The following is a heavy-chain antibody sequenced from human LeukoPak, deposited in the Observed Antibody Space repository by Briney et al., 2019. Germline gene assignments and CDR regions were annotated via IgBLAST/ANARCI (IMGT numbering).Heavy chain of an antibody. Sequence: SGPALVKPTQTLTLTCTFSGFSLSTSGMRVSWIRQPPGKALEWLARIDWYGDKFYSTSLKTRLTISRDTSKNQVVLTMTNMDPVDTATYYCARGSGREVPAAMAFGYWGQGALVTVSS. D-gene: IGHD2-2*01. CDR1: GFSLSTSGMR. CDR2: IDWYGDK. J-gene: IGHJ4*02. V-gene: IGHV2-70*04. CDR3: ARGSGREVPAAMAFGY.